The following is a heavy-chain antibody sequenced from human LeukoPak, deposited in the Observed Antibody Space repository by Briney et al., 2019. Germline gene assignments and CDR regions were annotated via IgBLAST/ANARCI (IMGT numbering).Heavy chain of an antibody. CDR3: ARDKYYCDSSGYYYFDY. Sequence: SETLSLTCTVSGGSISSYYWSWIRQPAGKGLEWIGRIHTSGSINYNPSLKSRVTMSVDTSKNQFSLKLSSVTAADTAVYYCARDKYYCDSSGYYYFDYWGQGTLVTVSS. CDR2: IHTSGSI. V-gene: IGHV4-4*07. CDR1: GGSISSYY. J-gene: IGHJ4*02. D-gene: IGHD3-22*01.